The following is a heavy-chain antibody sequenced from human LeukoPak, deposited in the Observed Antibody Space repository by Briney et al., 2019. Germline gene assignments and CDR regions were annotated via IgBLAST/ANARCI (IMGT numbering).Heavy chain of an antibody. CDR1: GFTFSSYG. CDR3: AKDARRFGELFCGE. V-gene: IGHV3-33*06. Sequence: GGSLRLSCAASGFTFSSYGMHWVRQAPGKGLEWVAVIWYDGSNKYYADSVKGRFTISRDNSKNTLYLQMNSLRAEDTAVYYCAKDARRFGELFCGEWGQGTLVTVSS. CDR2: IWYDGSNK. J-gene: IGHJ4*02. D-gene: IGHD3-10*01.